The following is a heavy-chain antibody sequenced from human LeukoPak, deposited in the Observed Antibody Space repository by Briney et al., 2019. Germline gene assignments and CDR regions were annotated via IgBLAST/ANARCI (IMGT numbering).Heavy chain of an antibody. Sequence: GGSLRLSCVASGFPFSSYWMTWVRQTPGKGPEWVSLISWKGDTTAYAESVRGRFTISRDNAKNSLYLHMNSLRPEDTAFYHCARHRCSSTTCSFDSWGQGSLVTVSS. D-gene: IGHD2-2*01. CDR3: ARHRCSSTTCSFDS. V-gene: IGHV3-20*01. CDR2: ISWKGDTT. CDR1: GFPFSSYW. J-gene: IGHJ4*02.